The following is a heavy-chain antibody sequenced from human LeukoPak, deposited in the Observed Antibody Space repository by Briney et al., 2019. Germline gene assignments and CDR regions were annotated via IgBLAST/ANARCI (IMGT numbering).Heavy chain of an antibody. Sequence: SQTLSLTCTVSGGSISSGAYYWGWIRQPPEKGLEWIGSIYYSGSTYYNPSLKSRVTISVDTSKNQFSLKLSSVTAADTAVYYCARDQGGYGTNDYWGQGTLVTVSS. CDR1: GGSISSGAYY. CDR3: ARDQGGYGTNDY. D-gene: IGHD1/OR15-1a*01. CDR2: IYYSGST. V-gene: IGHV4-39*07. J-gene: IGHJ4*02.